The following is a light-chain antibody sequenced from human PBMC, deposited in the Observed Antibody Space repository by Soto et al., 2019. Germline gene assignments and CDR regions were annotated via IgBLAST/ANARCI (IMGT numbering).Light chain of an antibody. CDR3: GTWDISLNIEV. V-gene: IGLV1-51*01. CDR2: DDT. Sequence: QSVLTQPPSVSAAPGQKVTISCSGSSSDIGNNYVSWYQQVPGTAPKLLIYDDTKRPSGIPDRFSGSKSGTSATLGITGLQTGDEADYYGGTWDISLNIEVFGGGTKVTVL. J-gene: IGLJ3*02. CDR1: SSDIGNNY.